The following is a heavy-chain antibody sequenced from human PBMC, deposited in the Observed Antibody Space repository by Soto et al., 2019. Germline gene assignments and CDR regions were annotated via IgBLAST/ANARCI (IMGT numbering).Heavy chain of an antibody. V-gene: IGHV3-30*18. D-gene: IGHD1-26*01. CDR1: GFTFSSYG. Sequence: QVQVVESGGGVVQPGRSLRLSCAASGFTFSSYGMHWVRQAPGKGLEWVAVISYDGSNESYADSVKGRFTISRDNSKNTLWLQMNSLRAEDTAVYYCAKGRVGAKYYYGMDTWGQGTTVTVSS. J-gene: IGHJ6*02. CDR3: AKGRVGAKYYYGMDT. CDR2: ISYDGSNE.